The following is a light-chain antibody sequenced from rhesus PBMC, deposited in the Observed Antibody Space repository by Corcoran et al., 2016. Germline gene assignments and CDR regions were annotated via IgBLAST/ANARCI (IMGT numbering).Light chain of an antibody. CDR3: LKYYSSPYS. J-gene: IGKJ2*01. CDR1: QGISSW. Sequence: DIQMTQSPSSLSASVGDTVTITCQASQGISSWLAWYQQKPWKGPKLLIYKASRLQGGVPSRFSGSGYGTDFTLTISSLQPEDVASYYCLKYYSSPYSFGQGTKVEIK. V-gene: IGKV1-22*01. CDR2: KAS.